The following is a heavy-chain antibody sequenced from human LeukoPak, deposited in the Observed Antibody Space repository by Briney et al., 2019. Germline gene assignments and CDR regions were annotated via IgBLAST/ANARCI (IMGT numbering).Heavy chain of an antibody. CDR3: AKGLRFLEWFYWDY. J-gene: IGHJ4*02. Sequence: GGSLRLSRAASGFTFSSYAMSWVRQAPGKGLEWVSAISGSGGSTYCADSVKGRFTISRDNSKNTLYLQMNSLRAEDTAVYYCAKGLRFLEWFYWDYWGQGTLVTVSS. V-gene: IGHV3-23*01. CDR2: ISGSGGST. D-gene: IGHD3-3*01. CDR1: GFTFSSYA.